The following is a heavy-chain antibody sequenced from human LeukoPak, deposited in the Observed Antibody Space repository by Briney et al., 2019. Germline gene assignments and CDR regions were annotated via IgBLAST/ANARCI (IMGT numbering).Heavy chain of an antibody. CDR3: TTLDYDFWSGYPYYYGMDV. Sequence: ASVKVSCKASGYTFTSYGISWARQAPGQGLEWMGWISAYNGNTNYAQKLQGRVTMTTDTSTSTAYMELRSLRSDDTAVYYCTTLDYDFWSGYPYYYGMDVWGQGTTVTVSS. J-gene: IGHJ6*02. D-gene: IGHD3-3*01. V-gene: IGHV1-18*01. CDR2: ISAYNGNT. CDR1: GYTFTSYG.